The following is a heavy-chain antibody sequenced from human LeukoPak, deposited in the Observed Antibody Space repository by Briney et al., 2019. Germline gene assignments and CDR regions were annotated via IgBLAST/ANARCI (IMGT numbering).Heavy chain of an antibody. J-gene: IGHJ4*02. CDR2: ISNSGRTI. CDR1: GFTFSSYE. Sequence: GGSLRLSCVASGFTFSSYEMQWVRHAPGKGLEWVSYISNSGRTIHYADSAKGRFTISRDNAKSSLFLHMNSLRAEDTAVYYCARGDNSSTWNYSFDYWAQGTLVTVSS. CDR3: ARGDNSSTWNYSFDY. V-gene: IGHV3-48*03. D-gene: IGHD6-13*01.